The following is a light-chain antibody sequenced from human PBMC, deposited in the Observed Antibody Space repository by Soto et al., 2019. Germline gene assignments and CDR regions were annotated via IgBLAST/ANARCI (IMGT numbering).Light chain of an antibody. CDR1: SSNIGINY. V-gene: IGLV1-51*01. Sequence: QSVLTQPPSVSAAPGQKVTISCSGSSSNIGINYVSWYQQLPGTAPKLLIYDNNKRPSGIPDRFSGSKSGTSATLGITGLQTGDEADYYCGTWDSRLSAVVFGGGTQLTVL. J-gene: IGLJ2*01. CDR3: GTWDSRLSAVV. CDR2: DNN.